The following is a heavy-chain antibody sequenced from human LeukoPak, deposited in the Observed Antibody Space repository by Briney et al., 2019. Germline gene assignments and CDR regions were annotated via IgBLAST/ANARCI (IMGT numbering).Heavy chain of an antibody. CDR1: GFTFSSYS. V-gene: IGHV3-23*01. J-gene: IGHJ4*02. CDR3: AKAPWDTATGNMYYFDY. D-gene: IGHD5-18*01. Sequence: GGSLRLSCAASGFTFSSYSMSWVRQAPGKGLEWVSAISGSDGSTYYADSVKGRFTISRDNSKNTLYLQMNSLRAEDTAVYYWAKAPWDTATGNMYYFDYWGQGTLVTVSS. CDR2: ISGSDGST.